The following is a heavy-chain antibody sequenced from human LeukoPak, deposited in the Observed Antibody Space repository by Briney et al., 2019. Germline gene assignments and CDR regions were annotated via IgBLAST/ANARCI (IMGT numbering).Heavy chain of an antibody. V-gene: IGHV4-61*02. Sequence: SETLSLTCTVSGGSISSSSYYWSWIRQPAGKGLEWIGRIYTSGSTNYNPSLKSRVTMSVDTSKNQFSLKLSSVTAADTAVYYCAREAYGDNYYYYYMDVWGKGTTVTISS. CDR2: IYTSGST. CDR3: AREAYGDNYYYYYMDV. CDR1: GGSISSSSYY. J-gene: IGHJ6*03. D-gene: IGHD4-17*01.